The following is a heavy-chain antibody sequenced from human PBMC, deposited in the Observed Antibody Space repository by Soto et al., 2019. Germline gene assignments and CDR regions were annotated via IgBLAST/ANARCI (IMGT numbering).Heavy chain of an antibody. V-gene: IGHV1-2*02. J-gene: IGHJ3*02. CDR2: LNPATGAA. CDR3: ARGGGVGVAGSAAFDM. D-gene: IGHD3-3*01. Sequence: QLHLVQSGAVVKKPGASVTVSCSASGYPVTAYYMHWVRQAPGRGLEWMGGLNPATGAAKYTQPFQGRVTLSRDTSTSTFFMELGGLTSEDTAVFYCARGGGVGVAGSAAFDMWGQGTLVTVSS. CDR1: GYPVTAYY.